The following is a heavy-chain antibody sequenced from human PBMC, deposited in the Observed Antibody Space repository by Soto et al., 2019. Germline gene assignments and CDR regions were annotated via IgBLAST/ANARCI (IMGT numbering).Heavy chain of an antibody. J-gene: IGHJ5*02. V-gene: IGHV4-39*01. CDR2: IYHTGNA. CDR3: ARDFFDSSDYTTNWFDP. D-gene: IGHD3-22*01. CDR1: GDSISNSRFY. Sequence: SETLSLTCSVSGDSISNSRFYWAWIRQPPGEGLEWIGSIYHTGNAYYNPSLKSRVPIFVDTCKNQISMQLTCVTAADSAWYKCARDFFDSSDYTTNWFDPWGQGTLVTVSS.